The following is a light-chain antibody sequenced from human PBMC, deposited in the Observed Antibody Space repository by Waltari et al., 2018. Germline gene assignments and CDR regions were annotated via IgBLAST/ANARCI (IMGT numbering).Light chain of an antibody. Sequence: ESVLTQSPGTLSLSPGERATLSCRATLAGANTFLHWYQLKPGQAPRIRIYGASSRAAGSPDRFSGSGSGTDFTLTISRLEPEDFAVYYCHLSGGSPRTFGGGTKVEIK. CDR2: GAS. J-gene: IGKJ4*01. V-gene: IGKV3-20*01. CDR3: HLSGGSPRT. CDR1: LAGANTF.